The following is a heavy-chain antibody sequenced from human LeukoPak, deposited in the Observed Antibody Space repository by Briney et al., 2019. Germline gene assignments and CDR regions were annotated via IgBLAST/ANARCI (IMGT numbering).Heavy chain of an antibody. D-gene: IGHD3-10*01. J-gene: IGHJ4*02. CDR1: GDSISSDIW. CDR2: INHSGST. CDR3: AREQGTKNFDY. V-gene: IGHV4-4*02. Sequence: SETLSLTCAVSGDSISSDIWWNWVRQPPGKGLEWIGEINHSGSTNYNPSLKNRVTISVDTSKNQFSLKLSSVTAADTAVYYCAREQGTKNFDYWGQGTLVTVSS.